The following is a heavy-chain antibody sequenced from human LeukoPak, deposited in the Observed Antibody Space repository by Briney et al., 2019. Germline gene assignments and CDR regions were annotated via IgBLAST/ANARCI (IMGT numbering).Heavy chain of an antibody. CDR3: AREETAAAANFDY. V-gene: IGHV3-30-3*01. Sequence: PGGSLRLSCAASGFTFSSYAMHWVRQAPGKGLEWVAVISYDGSNKYYADSVKGRFTISRDNSKNTLYLQMNSLRAEDTAVYYCAREETAAAANFDYWGQGSLVTVSA. D-gene: IGHD6-13*01. J-gene: IGHJ4*02. CDR1: GFTFSSYA. CDR2: ISYDGSNK.